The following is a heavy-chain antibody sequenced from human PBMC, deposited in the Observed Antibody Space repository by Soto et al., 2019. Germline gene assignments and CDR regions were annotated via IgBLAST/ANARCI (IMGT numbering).Heavy chain of an antibody. Sequence: ASVKVSCKASGYTFTSYDINWARQATGQGLEWMGWMNPNSGNTGYAQKFQGRVTMTRNTSISTAHMELSSLRSEDTAVYYCARVLTQLGDVFDIWGQGTRFTVAS. CDR2: MNPNSGNT. V-gene: IGHV1-8*01. D-gene: IGHD5-18*01. J-gene: IGHJ3*02. CDR3: ARVLTQLGDVFDI. CDR1: GYTFTSYD.